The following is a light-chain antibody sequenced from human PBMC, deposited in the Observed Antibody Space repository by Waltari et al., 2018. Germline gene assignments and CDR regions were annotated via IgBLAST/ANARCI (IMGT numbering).Light chain of an antibody. Sequence: CRASQTINNNFLGWYQQKPGQAPRLIIHGASSRATGFPDRFSGSGSGTDFTLTISSLEPEDFAVYYCQQYDGSVLTFGGGTKVEI. CDR2: GAS. J-gene: IGKJ4*01. V-gene: IGKV3-20*01. CDR3: QQYDGSVLT. CDR1: QTINNNF.